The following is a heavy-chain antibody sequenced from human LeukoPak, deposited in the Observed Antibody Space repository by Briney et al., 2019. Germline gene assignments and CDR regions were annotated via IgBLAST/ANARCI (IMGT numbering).Heavy chain of an antibody. CDR3: ARGGNDFWSGYYYYYYYYMDV. V-gene: IGHV7-4-1*02. J-gene: IGHJ6*03. CDR2: INTNTGNP. CDR1: GYTFTSYA. Sequence: ASVKVSCKASGYTFTSYAMNWVRQAPGQGLEWMGWINTNTGNPTYAQGFTGRFVFSLDTSVSTAYLQISSLKAEDTAVYYCARGGNDFWSGYYYYYYYYMDVWGKGTTVTVSS. D-gene: IGHD3-3*01.